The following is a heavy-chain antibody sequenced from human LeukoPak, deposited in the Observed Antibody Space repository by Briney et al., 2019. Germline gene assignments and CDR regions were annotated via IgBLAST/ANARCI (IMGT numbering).Heavy chain of an antibody. CDR2: IDSSSGYT. V-gene: IGHV3-21*04. D-gene: IGHD6-19*01. J-gene: IGHJ4*02. Sequence: GGSLRLSCAASGFTFSSHSMNWVRQAPGKGLEWVSSIDSSSGYTYYTDSVKGRFTISRDDSKNTLYLQMNSLRAEDTAVYYCTKAIRTLAVAGFTYYFDYWGQGTLVTVSS. CDR3: TKAIRTLAVAGFTYYFDY. CDR1: GFTFSSHS.